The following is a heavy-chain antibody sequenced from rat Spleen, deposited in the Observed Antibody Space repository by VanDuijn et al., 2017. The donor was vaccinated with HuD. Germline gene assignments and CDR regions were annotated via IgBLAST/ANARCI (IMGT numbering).Heavy chain of an antibody. D-gene: IGHD1-6*01. CDR3: ASIALMYTTDYYYGDVMDA. J-gene: IGHJ4*01. V-gene: IGHV5-29*01. CDR2: INYDGSST. CDR1: GFIFSDHY. Sequence: EVQLVESDGGLVRPGRSLKLSCAASGFIFSDHYVAWVRQAPTKGLEWVATINYDGSSTFYRDSVRDRFTISRDNAKSTLYLQMNSLRSEDTATYYCASIALMYTTDYYYGDVMDAWGQGASVTVSS.